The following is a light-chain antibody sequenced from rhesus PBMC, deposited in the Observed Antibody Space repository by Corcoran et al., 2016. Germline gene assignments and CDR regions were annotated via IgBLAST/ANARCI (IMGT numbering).Light chain of an antibody. CDR3: QHYYSTPYS. V-gene: IGKV1-25*01. CDR2: EAS. CDR1: QGITND. J-gene: IGKJ2*01. Sequence: DIQMTQSPSSLSASVGDRVTITCRASQGITNDLACYQQKPGEPPKFLIYEASSLQSGIPSRFSGSGDVTDFTLTISSLQSEDFATYYCQHYYSTPYSFGQGTKVEIK.